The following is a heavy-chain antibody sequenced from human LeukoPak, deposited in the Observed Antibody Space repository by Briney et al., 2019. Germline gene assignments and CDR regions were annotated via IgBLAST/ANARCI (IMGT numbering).Heavy chain of an antibody. Sequence: GGSLRLSCAASGFTLSNYAMSWVRQAPGKGLEWVSTISGSGGSTYYVDSLKGRFTISRDNSKNTLYLQVNSLRSEDTAVYYCARDPSITMVRGVINPAYFQHWGQGTLVTVSS. J-gene: IGHJ1*01. CDR1: GFTLSNYA. CDR3: ARDPSITMVRGVINPAYFQH. D-gene: IGHD3-10*01. CDR2: ISGSGGST. V-gene: IGHV3-23*01.